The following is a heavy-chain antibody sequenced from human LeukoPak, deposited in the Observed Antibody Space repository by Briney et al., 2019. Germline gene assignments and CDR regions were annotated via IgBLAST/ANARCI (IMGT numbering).Heavy chain of an antibody. CDR1: GFTFSSYA. CDR3: AKSMVRGVIITGSYGMDV. Sequence: GGSLRLSCAASGFTFSSYAMSWVRQAPGRGLEWVSAISGSGGSTYYADSVKGRFTISRDNSKNTLYLQMNSLRAEDTAVYYCAKSMVRGVIITGSYGMDVWGQGTTVTVSS. CDR2: ISGSGGST. V-gene: IGHV3-23*01. J-gene: IGHJ6*02. D-gene: IGHD3-10*01.